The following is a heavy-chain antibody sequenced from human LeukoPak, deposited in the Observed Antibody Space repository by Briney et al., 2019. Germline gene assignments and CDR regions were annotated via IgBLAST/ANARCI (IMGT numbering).Heavy chain of an antibody. V-gene: IGHV1-2*02. Sequence: ASVKVSCKASGYTFTGYYMYWVRQAPGQGPEWMGFLNPNTGGTSYAQKFQARVTMTRDTSISTAYMELSGLRSDDTAVYYCARRYDFWSGYPTAFDYWGQGTLVTVSS. CDR2: LNPNTGGT. CDR3: ARRYDFWSGYPTAFDY. D-gene: IGHD3-3*01. CDR1: GYTFTGYY. J-gene: IGHJ4*02.